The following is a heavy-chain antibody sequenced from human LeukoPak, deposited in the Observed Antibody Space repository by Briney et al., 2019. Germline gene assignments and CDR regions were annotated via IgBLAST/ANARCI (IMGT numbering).Heavy chain of an antibody. V-gene: IGHV3-7*03. D-gene: IGHD1-1*01. CDR1: GFTFSSYW. Sequence: GGSLRLSCAASGFTFSSYWMNWVRQAPGKGLEWVANIKEDGTVKNYVDSVKGRFTISRDNAENSLYLQLNSLRAEDTAVYYCAKDLDWNFDYWGQGTLVTVSS. CDR3: AKDLDWNFDY. J-gene: IGHJ4*02. CDR2: IKEDGTVK.